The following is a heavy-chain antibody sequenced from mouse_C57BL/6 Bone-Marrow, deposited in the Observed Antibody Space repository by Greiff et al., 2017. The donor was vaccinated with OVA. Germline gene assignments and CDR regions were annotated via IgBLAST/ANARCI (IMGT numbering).Heavy chain of an antibody. CDR3: AREGGPFDY. V-gene: IGHV5-4*03. Sequence: EVKVVESGGGLVKPGGSLKLSCAASGFTFSSYAMSWVRQTPEKRLEWVATISDGGSYTYYPDNVKGRFTISRDNAKNNLYLQMSHLKSEDTAMYYCAREGGPFDYWGQGTTLTVSS. CDR2: ISDGGSYT. CDR1: GFTFSSYA. J-gene: IGHJ2*01.